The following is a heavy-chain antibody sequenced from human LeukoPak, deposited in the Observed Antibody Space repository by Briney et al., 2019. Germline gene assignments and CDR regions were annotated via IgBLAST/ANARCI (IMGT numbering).Heavy chain of an antibody. V-gene: IGHV4-61*08. D-gene: IGHD3-10*01. CDR1: GGSVSSGGDY. Sequence: PSETLSLTCTVSGGSVSSGGDYWSWIRQPPGKGLEWIGYIYYSGSTSYNPSLKSRVTISVDTAKNQFSLRVSSVTAADTAVYYCAREGWFSYYYYMDVWGKGTTVTVSS. CDR3: AREGWFSYYYYMDV. J-gene: IGHJ6*03. CDR2: IYYSGST.